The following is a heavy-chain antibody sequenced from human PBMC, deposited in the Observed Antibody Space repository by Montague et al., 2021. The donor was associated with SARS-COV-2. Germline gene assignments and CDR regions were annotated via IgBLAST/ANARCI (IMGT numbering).Heavy chain of an antibody. CDR1: GASISSSSYY. V-gene: IGHV4-39*07. CDR3: ARGHLSVSMIVVVFTSASYYFDY. D-gene: IGHD3-22*01. J-gene: IGHJ4*02. Sequence: SETRSLTCTVSGASISSSSYYWGWIRQPPGKGLEWIGDIKQSGSTNYNPSLKSRVTISVDTSRNQSSLKLTSVTAADTAVYFCARGHLSVSMIVVVFTSASYYFDYWGQGALATVSS. CDR2: IKQSGST.